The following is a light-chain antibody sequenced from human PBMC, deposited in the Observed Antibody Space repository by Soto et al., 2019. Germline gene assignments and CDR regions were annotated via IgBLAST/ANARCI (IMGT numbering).Light chain of an antibody. V-gene: IGKV1-5*01. CDR2: DAS. CDR1: QTISNW. J-gene: IGKJ4*01. Sequence: DIQMTQSPSTLSASVGDRVTITCRANQTISNWLAWYQQKPGKAPKVLIFDASTLDGGVPSRFSGRRSGTDFTLTISSLQPSDFATYYCQQYNTYPLTFGGGTKVDIK. CDR3: QQYNTYPLT.